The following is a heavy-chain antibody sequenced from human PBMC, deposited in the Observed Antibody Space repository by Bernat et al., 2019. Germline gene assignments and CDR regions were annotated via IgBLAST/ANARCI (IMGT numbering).Heavy chain of an antibody. CDR1: GFTFSSYA. J-gene: IGHJ1*01. CDR2: ITESGGNT. CDR3: AKRYSTSWYVEQ. V-gene: IGHV3-23*01. Sequence: EVQLSESGGGLVQPGGSLRPSCAASGFTFSSYAMSWARKAPGKGLEGVAGITESGGNTYYADSVKGRFTISRDNSKNRLYLQINSLGAEDTAVYYCAKRYSTSWYVEQWGQGTLVTVSS. D-gene: IGHD6-13*01.